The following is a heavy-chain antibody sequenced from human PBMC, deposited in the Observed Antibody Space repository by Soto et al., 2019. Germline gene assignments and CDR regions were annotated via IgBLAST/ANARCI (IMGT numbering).Heavy chain of an antibody. CDR3: ARDHKIDPYYYGSGWAEGGFGMDV. J-gene: IGHJ6*04. CDR2: INPNSGGT. CDR1: GYTFTGYY. Sequence: ASVKVSCKASGYTFTGYYMHWVRQAPGQGLEWMGWINPNSGGTNYAQKFQGWVTMTRDTSISTAYMELSRLRSDDTAVYYCARDHKIDPYYYGSGWAEGGFGMDVWGKGTTVTVSS. V-gene: IGHV1-2*04. D-gene: IGHD3-10*01.